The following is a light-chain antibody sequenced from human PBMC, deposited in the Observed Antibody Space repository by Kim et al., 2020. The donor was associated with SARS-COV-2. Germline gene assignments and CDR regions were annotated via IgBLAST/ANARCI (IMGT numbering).Light chain of an antibody. CDR1: NIGSKS. CDR3: QAWDSSSDHWV. J-gene: IGLJ3*02. Sequence: SYELTQPPSVSVAPGKTARITCGGNNIGSKSVHWYQQKPGQAPVLVIYYDSDRPSGIPERFSGSNSGNTATLTISRVEAEDEADYYCQAWDSSSDHWVFGGGTQLTVL. CDR2: YDS. V-gene: IGLV3-21*04.